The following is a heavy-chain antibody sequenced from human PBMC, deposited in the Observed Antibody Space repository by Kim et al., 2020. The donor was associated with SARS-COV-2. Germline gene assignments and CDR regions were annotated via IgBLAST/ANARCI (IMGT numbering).Heavy chain of an antibody. V-gene: IGHV4-39*01. CDR3: ARVNVLRYFDWLLSPGYFDL. CDR1: GGSISSSSYY. CDR2: IYYSGST. J-gene: IGHJ2*01. D-gene: IGHD3-9*01. Sequence: SETLSLTCTVSGGSISSSSYYWGWIRQPPGKGLEWIGSIYYSGSTYYNPSLKSRVTISVDTSKNQFSLKLGSVTAADTAVYYCARVNVLRYFDWLLSPGYFDLWGRGTLVTVSS.